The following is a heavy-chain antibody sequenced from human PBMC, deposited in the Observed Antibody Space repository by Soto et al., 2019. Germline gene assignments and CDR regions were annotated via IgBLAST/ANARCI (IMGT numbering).Heavy chain of an antibody. J-gene: IGHJ4*02. CDR1: GFTFTRYS. Sequence: XGSLRLSCAASGFTFTRYSMNWVRQAPGKGLEWVSSISSATNYIYYGDSMKGRFTISRDNAKNSLYLEMNSLRAEDTAVYYCARESEDLTSNFDYWGQGTLVTVSS. CDR3: ARESEDLTSNFDY. V-gene: IGHV3-21*06. CDR2: ISSATNYI.